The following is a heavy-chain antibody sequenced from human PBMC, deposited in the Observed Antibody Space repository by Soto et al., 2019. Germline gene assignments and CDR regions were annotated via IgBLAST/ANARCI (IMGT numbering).Heavy chain of an antibody. CDR3: ASLSRLGPQSAFDY. J-gene: IGHJ4*02. Sequence: PGESLKISCSVSGYIFANYWIGWVRQMPGKGLEWMGIIYGVDSDTEYSPSFQGQVTISADKSVFTAYLQWRSLKASDTAMYYCASLSRLGPQSAFDYWGQGALVTVSS. CDR2: IYGVDSDT. CDR1: GYIFANYW. D-gene: IGHD1-26*01. V-gene: IGHV5-51*01.